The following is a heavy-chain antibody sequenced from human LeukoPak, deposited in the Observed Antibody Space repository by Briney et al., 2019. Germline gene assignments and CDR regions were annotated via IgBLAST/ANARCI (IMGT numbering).Heavy chain of an antibody. D-gene: IGHD3-3*01. CDR1: GYTFTSYD. J-gene: IGHJ4*02. Sequence: GASVKVSCKASGYTFTSYDINWVRQATGQGLEWMGWLNPNRGNTGYAQKFQGRVTMTRNTSIRTAYMELSSLRSEDTAVYYCARIGATPNDYDFWSGYYTTGDYFDYWGQGTLVTVSS. CDR3: ARIGATPNDYDFWSGYYTTGDYFDY. V-gene: IGHV1-8*01. CDR2: LNPNRGNT.